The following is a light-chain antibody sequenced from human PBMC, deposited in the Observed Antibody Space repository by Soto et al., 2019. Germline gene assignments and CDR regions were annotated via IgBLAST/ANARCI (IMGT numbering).Light chain of an antibody. V-gene: IGLV1-44*01. CDR2: SNS. CDR1: SSNIKTNG. Sequence: QSVLAQPPSASGTPGQTVTISCSGGSSNIKTNGVSWYQQVPGVAPKLLIYSNSQRPSGAPDRFSGSKSGTSASLAISGLQSEDEATYHCSTWDDSLNGLIFGGGTKLTAL. CDR3: STWDDSLNGLI. J-gene: IGLJ2*01.